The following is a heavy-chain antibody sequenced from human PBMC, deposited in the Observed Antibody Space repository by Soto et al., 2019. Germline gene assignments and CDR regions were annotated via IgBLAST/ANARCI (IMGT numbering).Heavy chain of an antibody. J-gene: IGHJ4*02. CDR2: IKQDGGAK. D-gene: IGHD4-17*01. CDR1: GFTLSSYW. Sequence: EVHLVESGGGLVQPGGSLRLSCAASGFTLSSYWMTWVRQAPGKGLEWVANIKQDGGAKYYVDSVKCRFTISRDNAKNSLYLQMNSRRDEDTAVYYCAKAIYGGNSDFVYWGQGTLVTVSS. V-gene: IGHV3-7*05. CDR3: AKAIYGGNSDFVY.